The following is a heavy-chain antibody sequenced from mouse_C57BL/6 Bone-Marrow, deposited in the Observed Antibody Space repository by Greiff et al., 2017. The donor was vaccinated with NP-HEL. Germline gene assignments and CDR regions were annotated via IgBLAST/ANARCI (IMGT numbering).Heavy chain of an antibody. CDR3: ARDDGYYFYYAMDY. CDR1: GYTFTSYW. D-gene: IGHD2-3*01. V-gene: IGHV1-64*01. CDR2: IHPNSGST. J-gene: IGHJ4*01. Sequence: QVQLKQPGAELVKPGASVKLSCKASGYTFTSYWMHWVKQRPGQGLERIGMIHPNSGSTNYNEKFKSKATLTVDKSSSTAYMQLSSLTSEDSAVYYCARDDGYYFYYAMDYWGQGTSVTVSS.